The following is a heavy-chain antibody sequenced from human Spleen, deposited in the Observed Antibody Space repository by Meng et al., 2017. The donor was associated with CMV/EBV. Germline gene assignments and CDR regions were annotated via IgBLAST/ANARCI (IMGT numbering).Heavy chain of an antibody. J-gene: IGHJ4*02. CDR2: IRFDGNNK. Sequence: TSSDYGRYWVRQGPGEGLWCVAYIRFDGNNKNSGDSVKGRFTISRDNSRNTLYLQMNSLRAEDTALYYCAKVVSGSCPPTICSPDHWGPGTLVTVSS. D-gene: IGHD2-2*01. CDR1: TSSDYG. CDR3: AKVVSGSCPPTICSPDH. V-gene: IGHV3-30*02.